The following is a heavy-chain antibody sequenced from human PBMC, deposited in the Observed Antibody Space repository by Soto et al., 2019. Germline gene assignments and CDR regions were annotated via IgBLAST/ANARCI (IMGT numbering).Heavy chain of an antibody. CDR2: IWYDGSNK. D-gene: IGHD1-26*01. CDR1: GFTFSSYG. V-gene: IGHV3-33*01. J-gene: IGHJ3*02. CDR3: ARDRGGSYYDAFDI. Sequence: QVQLVESGGGVVQPGRSLRLSCAASGFTFSSYGMHWVRQAPGKGLEWVAVIWYDGSNKYYADSVKGRFTISRDNSKNTLYLQMNSLRAEDTAVYYCARDRGGSYYDAFDIWGQGTMVTVSS.